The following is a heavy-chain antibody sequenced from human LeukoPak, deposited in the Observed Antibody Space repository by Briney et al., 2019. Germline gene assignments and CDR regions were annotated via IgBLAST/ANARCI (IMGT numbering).Heavy chain of an antibody. J-gene: IGHJ4*02. CDR2: IYYSGST. CDR1: GSSISSYY. Sequence: SETLSLTCTVSGSSISSYYWSWIRQPPGKGLEWIGHIYYSGSTNYNPSLTRRITMSVDTSKNQFSLKVSSVTAADTAVYYCARQNYGDYLFDRWGQGTLVTVSS. V-gene: IGHV4-59*01. D-gene: IGHD4-17*01. CDR3: ARQNYGDYLFDR.